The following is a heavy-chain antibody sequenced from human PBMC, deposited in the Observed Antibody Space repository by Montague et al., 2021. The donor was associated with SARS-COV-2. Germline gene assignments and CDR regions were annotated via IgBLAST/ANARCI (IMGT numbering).Heavy chain of an antibody. Sequence: SETLSLTCTVSGGSISGYYWSWFRQSPGKGLEWIGRIYNSGSTSYNPSLKSRVTMSVDTSKNQFSLKLSSVTAADTAVYYCVRDQGRSNWNYSDYWGQGTLVTVSS. CDR1: GGSISGYY. J-gene: IGHJ4*02. CDR2: IYNSGST. CDR3: VRDQGRSNWNYSDY. D-gene: IGHD1-20*01. V-gene: IGHV4-4*07.